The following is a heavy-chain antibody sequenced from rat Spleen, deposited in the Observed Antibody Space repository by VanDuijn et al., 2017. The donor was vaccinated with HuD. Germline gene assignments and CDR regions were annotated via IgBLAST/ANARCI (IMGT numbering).Heavy chain of an antibody. V-gene: IGHV5S23*01. CDR3: ARHGGNSGYWYFDF. J-gene: IGHJ1*01. Sequence: EVQLVESGGGLVQPGRSLKLSCVASGFTFSNCDMAWVRQAPKKGLEWVAYISYNGGSTYYRDSVKGRFTVSRENAKSTLHLLMDSLRSEDTATYYCARHGGNSGYWYFDFWGPGTMVTVSS. D-gene: IGHD4-3*01. CDR1: GFTFSNCD. CDR2: ISYNGGST.